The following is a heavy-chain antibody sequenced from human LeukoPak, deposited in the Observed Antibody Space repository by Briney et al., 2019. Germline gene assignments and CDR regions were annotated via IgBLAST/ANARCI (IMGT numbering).Heavy chain of an antibody. J-gene: IGHJ3*02. V-gene: IGHV4-4*07. Sequence: SETLSLTCTVSGGSISSYYWSWIRQPAGKGLEWIGRIYTSGSTNYNPSLKSRVTMSVDTSKNQFSLKLSSVTAADTAVYYCARTTRNYPWDAFDIWGQGTMVTVSS. CDR2: IYTSGST. CDR3: ARTTRNYPWDAFDI. CDR1: GGSISSYY. D-gene: IGHD1-14*01.